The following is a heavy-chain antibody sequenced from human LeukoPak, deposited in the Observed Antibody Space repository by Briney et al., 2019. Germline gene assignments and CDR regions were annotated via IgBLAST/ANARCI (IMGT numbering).Heavy chain of an antibody. V-gene: IGHV3-30*02. CDR1: GFALRNYG. J-gene: IGHJ4*02. CDR3: AKDEGIRCLNGDCPFDH. Sequence: GGSLRLSCAVSGFALRNYGMHWFRQAPGKGLEWVAYIRHDENDKYHVEGRFTISRDNSKNTLFLQMNSLRPEDTAVYYCAKDEGIRCLNGDCPFDHWGQGILVTVSP. CDR2: IRHDENDK. D-gene: IGHD2-21*01.